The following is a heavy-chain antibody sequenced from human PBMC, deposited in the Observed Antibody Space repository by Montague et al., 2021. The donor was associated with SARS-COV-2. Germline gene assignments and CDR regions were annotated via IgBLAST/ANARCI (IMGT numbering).Heavy chain of an antibody. J-gene: IGHJ4*02. CDR3: AAEVKYFVDN. Sequence: SETLSLTCTVSGDSITNTLYFWAWIRQPPGTALEWIGSIYHNGKTYYNPALERRALISLDTSKNQFSLRLSSVIASDTAVYYCAAEVKYFVDNWGQGFLVSVSS. CDR2: IYHNGKT. V-gene: IGHV4-39*01. CDR1: GDSITNTLYF. D-gene: IGHD2/OR15-2a*01.